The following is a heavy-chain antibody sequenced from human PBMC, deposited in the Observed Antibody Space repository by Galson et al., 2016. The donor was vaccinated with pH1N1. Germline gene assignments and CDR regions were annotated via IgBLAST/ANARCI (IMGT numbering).Heavy chain of an antibody. V-gene: IGHV7-4-1*02. J-gene: IGHJ4*02. CDR2: INTNTGNP. Sequence: SVKVSCKASGYTFTSYAMNWVRQAPGQGLEWMGWINTNTGNPTYAQGFTGRFVFSLDTSDSTTYLHISSLKAEDTAVYYCASPRPLLRRFDWLLPGGLDYWGQGTLVTVSS. CDR3: ASPRPLLRRFDWLLPGGLDY. CDR1: GYTFTSYA. D-gene: IGHD3-9*01.